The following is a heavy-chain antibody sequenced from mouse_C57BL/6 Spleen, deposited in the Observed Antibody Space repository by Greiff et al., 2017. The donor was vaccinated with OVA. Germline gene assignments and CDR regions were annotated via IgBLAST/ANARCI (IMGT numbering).Heavy chain of an antibody. J-gene: IGHJ2*01. CDR3: ARWYGSRKNPYFDY. V-gene: IGHV1-55*01. D-gene: IGHD1-1*01. CDR1: GYTFTSYW. Sequence: QVQLQQPGAELVKPGASVKMSCKASGYTFTSYWITWVKQRPGQGLEWIGDIYPGSGSTNYNEKFKSKATLTVDTSSSTAYMQLSSLTSEDSAVYYGARWYGSRKNPYFDYWGQGTTLTVSS. CDR2: IYPGSGST.